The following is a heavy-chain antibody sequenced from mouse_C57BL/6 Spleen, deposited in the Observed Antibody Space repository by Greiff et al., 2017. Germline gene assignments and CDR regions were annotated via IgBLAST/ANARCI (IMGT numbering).Heavy chain of an antibody. CDR3: AREGEYITTVVSDD. CDR2: IHPNSGST. Sequence: QVQLQQPGAELVKPGASVKLSCKASGYTFTSYWMHWVKQRPGQGLAWIGMIHPNSGSTNYNEKFKSKATLTVDKSSSTAYMQLSSLTSEDSAVYYCAREGEYITTVVSDDWGQGTTLTVSS. J-gene: IGHJ2*01. V-gene: IGHV1-64*01. CDR1: GYTFTSYW. D-gene: IGHD1-1*01.